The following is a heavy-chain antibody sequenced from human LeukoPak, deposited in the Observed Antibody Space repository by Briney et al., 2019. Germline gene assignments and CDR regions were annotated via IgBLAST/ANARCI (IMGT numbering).Heavy chain of an antibody. Sequence: GGALRLSCAASGFTFSSYSMNWVRQAPGKGLAWVSSISSSSSYIYYADSVKGRFNISSDNAKNSLYLQMNSLRAEDTAVYYCARDSTYYYDSSGYPPDYWGQGTLVTVSS. CDR2: ISSSSSYI. CDR3: ARDSTYYYDSSGYPPDY. V-gene: IGHV3-21*01. CDR1: GFTFSSYS. J-gene: IGHJ4*02. D-gene: IGHD3-22*01.